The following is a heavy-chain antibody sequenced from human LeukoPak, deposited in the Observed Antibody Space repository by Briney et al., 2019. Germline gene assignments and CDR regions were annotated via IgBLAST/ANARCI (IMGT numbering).Heavy chain of an antibody. J-gene: IGHJ4*02. D-gene: IGHD1-26*01. CDR3: ARHDGELLPFGY. Sequence: SETLSLTCTVSGGSIISYYWSWIRQPPGKGLEFIGYIYYSGRTNYNPSLKSRVTISVDTSKNQFSLKLSSVTAADTALYYCARHDGELLPFGYWGQGTLVTVSS. CDR2: IYYSGRT. CDR1: GGSIISYY. V-gene: IGHV4-59*08.